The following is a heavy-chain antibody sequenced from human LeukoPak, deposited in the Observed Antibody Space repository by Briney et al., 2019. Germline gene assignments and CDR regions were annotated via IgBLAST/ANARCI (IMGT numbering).Heavy chain of an antibody. J-gene: IGHJ6*03. Sequence: PGGSLRLSCAASAITFSTYAMSWVRQAPGKGLGCVSVISGGAGSTYYADSVKGRFTISRDNSKNTLYLQMNSLRAEDTAVYYCAKDKYNFWSGSNYYYMDVWGKGTTVTVSS. V-gene: IGHV3-23*01. CDR2: ISGGAGST. CDR3: AKDKYNFWSGSNYYYMDV. CDR1: AITFSTYA. D-gene: IGHD3-3*01.